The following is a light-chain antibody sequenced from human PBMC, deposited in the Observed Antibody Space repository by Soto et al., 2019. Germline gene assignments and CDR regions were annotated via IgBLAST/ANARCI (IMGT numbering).Light chain of an antibody. V-gene: IGKV1-39*01. J-gene: IGKJ4*01. CDR2: AAS. Sequence: DIQMTQSPSSLSASVGDRVTITCRASQSISSYLNWYQQKPGKAPKLLIYAASSLRSGVPSRFSGSGSGTHFTLTISSLQPEDFATYYCQQSYSTLAITFGGGTKVDIK. CDR3: QQSYSTLAIT. CDR1: QSISSY.